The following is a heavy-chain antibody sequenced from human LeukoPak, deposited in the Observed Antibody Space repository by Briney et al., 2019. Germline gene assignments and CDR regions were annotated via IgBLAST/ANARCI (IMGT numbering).Heavy chain of an antibody. V-gene: IGHV4-38-2*02. D-gene: IGHD4-23*01. CDR3: ARGGGNGGGWVGHYFYMDV. Sequence: SETLSLTCTVSGYSISSGYYWTWIRQPPGKGLEWIGSIYHSGSTYNNPSLKSRVTISVDTSKNQVSLKLTSVTAADTAVYYCARGGGNGGGWVGHYFYMDVWGKGTTVTVSS. CDR2: IYHSGST. CDR1: GYSISSGYY. J-gene: IGHJ6*03.